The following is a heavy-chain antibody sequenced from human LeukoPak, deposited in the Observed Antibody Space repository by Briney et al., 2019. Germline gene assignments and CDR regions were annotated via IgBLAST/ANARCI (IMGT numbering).Heavy chain of an antibody. CDR3: ARAQQLVYYYGMDV. CDR1: GFTFSDYY. D-gene: IGHD6-13*01. CDR2: INHSGST. Sequence: GSLRLSCAASGFTFSDYYMSWIRQAPGKGLEWIGEINHSGSTNYNPSLKSRVTISVDTSKNQFSLKLSSVTAADTAVYYCARAQQLVYYYGMDVWGQGTTVTVSS. J-gene: IGHJ6*02. V-gene: IGHV4-34*01.